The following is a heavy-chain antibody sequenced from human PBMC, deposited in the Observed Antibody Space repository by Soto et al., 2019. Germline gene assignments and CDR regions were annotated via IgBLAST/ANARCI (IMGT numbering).Heavy chain of an antibody. CDR2: IKQDGSEK. CDR3: ARFTYCDSSGYDGAIYYYYGMDV. V-gene: IGHV3-7*02. J-gene: IGHJ6*04. Sequence: PGGSLRLSCAASGFTFSNFWMTWVRQAPGRGLEWVASIKQDGSEKYYVDSLKGRFTISRDNAKKSLYLQINSLRAEDTAVYYCARFTYCDSSGYDGAIYYYYGMDVWGKGTTVTVSS. CDR1: GFTFSNFW. D-gene: IGHD3-22*01.